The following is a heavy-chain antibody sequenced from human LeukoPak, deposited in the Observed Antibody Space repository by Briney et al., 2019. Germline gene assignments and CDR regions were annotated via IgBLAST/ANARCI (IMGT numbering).Heavy chain of an antibody. CDR3: ARSNVVGATRWFDP. Sequence: SETLSLTCTVSGGSISSYYWSWIRQPPGKGLEWIGYIYYSGSTNYNPSLKSRVTISVDTSKNQFSLKLSSVTAADTAVYYCARSNVVGATRWFDPWGQGTLVTVSS. V-gene: IGHV4-59*01. CDR2: IYYSGST. J-gene: IGHJ5*02. D-gene: IGHD1-26*01. CDR1: GGSISSYY.